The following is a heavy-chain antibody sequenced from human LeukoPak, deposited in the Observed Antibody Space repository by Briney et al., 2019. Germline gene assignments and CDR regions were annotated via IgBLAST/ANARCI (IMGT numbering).Heavy chain of an antibody. CDR3: ARDNPDKTTANWFDP. J-gene: IGHJ5*02. V-gene: IGHV1-46*03. CDR2: INPSGGST. CDR1: GYIFTSYY. D-gene: IGHD4-17*01. Sequence: ASVKVSCKASGYIFTSYYMHWVRQAPGQGLEWMGIINPSGGSTSYAQKFQGRVTMTRDTSTSTVYMELSSLRSEDTAVYYCARDNPDKTTANWFDPWGQGTLVTVSS.